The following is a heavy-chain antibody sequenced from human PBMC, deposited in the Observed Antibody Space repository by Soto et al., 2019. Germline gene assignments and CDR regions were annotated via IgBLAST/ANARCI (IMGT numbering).Heavy chain of an antibody. J-gene: IGHJ4*02. CDR3: AKYSGWTFDY. V-gene: IGHV3-7*01. CDR1: GFTFRRYW. Sequence: EVQLVESGGGLVQPGRFLRLSCAASGFTFRRYWMSWVRQAPGKGLEWVANIKQDGREKHYIDSVKGRFIISRDNAKNSVLLEMNILRAEDTAVYYCAKYSGWTFDYWGQGTLVTVSS. D-gene: IGHD5-12*01. CDR2: IKQDGREK.